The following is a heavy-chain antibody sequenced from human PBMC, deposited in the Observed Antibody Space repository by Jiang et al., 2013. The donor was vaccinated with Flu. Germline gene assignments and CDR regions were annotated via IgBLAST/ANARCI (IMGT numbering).Heavy chain of an antibody. V-gene: IGHV1-46*01. D-gene: IGHD2-15*01. Sequence: SGAEVKKPGASVKVSCKASGYTLTNNYMHWVRQAPGQGLEWMGIINPGGGSTSYSQKFQGRVTMTRDTSTNTVYMELSSLRSEDTAVYYCARDRMGGCYSFCLGEKYGMDVWGQGTTVTVSS. CDR1: GYTLTNNY. CDR2: INPGGGST. CDR3: ARDRMGGCYSFCLGEKYGMDV. J-gene: IGHJ6*02.